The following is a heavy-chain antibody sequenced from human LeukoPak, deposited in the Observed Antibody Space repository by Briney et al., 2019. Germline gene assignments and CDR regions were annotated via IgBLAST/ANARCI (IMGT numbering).Heavy chain of an antibody. CDR1: GFTFDDYG. CDR2: INWNGGST. D-gene: IGHD2-15*01. CDR3: ASGVVAANYFDY. Sequence: PGGSLRLSCATSGFTFDDYGMSWVRQAPGKGLEWVSGINWNGGSTGYAASVKGRFSISRDNAKNALYLQLNSLRAADTALYYCASGVVAANYFDYWGQGTLVTVSS. J-gene: IGHJ4*02. V-gene: IGHV3-20*04.